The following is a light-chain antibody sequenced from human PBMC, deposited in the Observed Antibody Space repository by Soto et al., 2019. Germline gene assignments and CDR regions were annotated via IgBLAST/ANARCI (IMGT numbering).Light chain of an antibody. CDR1: SGHSSYA. CDR2: LNSDGSH. J-gene: IGLJ1*01. V-gene: IGLV4-69*01. Sequence: QLVLTQSPSASASLGXSXKLTCTLSSGHSSYAIAWHQQQPEKGPRYLMKLNSDGSHSKGDGIPDRFSGSSSGAERYLTISSLQSEDEADYYCQTWGTGIHYVFGTGTKVTVL. CDR3: QTWGTGIHYV.